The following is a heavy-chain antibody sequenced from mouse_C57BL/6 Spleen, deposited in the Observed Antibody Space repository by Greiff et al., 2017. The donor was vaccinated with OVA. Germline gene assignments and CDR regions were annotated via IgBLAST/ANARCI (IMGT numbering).Heavy chain of an antibody. CDR1: GYTFTSYW. V-gene: IGHV1-64*01. D-gene: IGHD1-1*01. Sequence: QVQLQQPGAELVKPGASVKLSCKASGYTFTSYWMHWVKQRPGQGLEWIGMIHPNSGSTNYNEKFKSKATLTVDKSSSTAYMQHSSLTSEDSAVYYCARSPYYHGSSYWYVDVWGTGTTVTVSS. CDR3: ARSPYYHGSSYWYVDV. CDR2: IHPNSGST. J-gene: IGHJ1*03.